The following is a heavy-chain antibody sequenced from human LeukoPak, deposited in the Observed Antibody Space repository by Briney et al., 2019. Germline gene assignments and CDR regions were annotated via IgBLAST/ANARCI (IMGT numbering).Heavy chain of an antibody. J-gene: IGHJ4*02. Sequence: SETLSLTCTVSGGSISSYYWSWIRQPPGKGLEWIGYIYYSGSTNYNPSLKSRVTISVDTSKNQFSLKLSSVTAADTAVYYCARQGDSSGWYVFDYWGQGTLVTVSS. CDR3: ARQGDSSGWYVFDY. V-gene: IGHV4-59*08. D-gene: IGHD6-19*01. CDR1: GGSISSYY. CDR2: IYYSGST.